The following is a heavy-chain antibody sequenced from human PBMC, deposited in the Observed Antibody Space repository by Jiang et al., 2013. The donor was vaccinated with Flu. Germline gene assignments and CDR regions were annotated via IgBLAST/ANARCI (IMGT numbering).Heavy chain of an antibody. CDR3: ARDRYYDSTFDY. CDR2: IYTSGTT. V-gene: IGHV4-61*02. CDR1: GGSISSGTYY. J-gene: IGHJ4*02. D-gene: IGHD3-22*01. Sequence: TCTVSGGSISSGTYYWSWIRQPAGKGLEWIGRIYTSGTTNYNPSLKSRVTMSIDTSKNQFSLKLSSVTAAATAVYYCARDRYYDSTFDYWGQGTLVTVSS.